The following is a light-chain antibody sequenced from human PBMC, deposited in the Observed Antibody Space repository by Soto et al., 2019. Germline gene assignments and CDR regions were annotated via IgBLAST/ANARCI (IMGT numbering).Light chain of an antibody. Sequence: EIVWTQSPGTLSLSPGERATLSCRASQSVSSSYLAWYQQKPGQAPRLLIYGASSRATGIPDRFSGSGSGTDFTLTISRLEPEDFATYCCLQAFTYPLMFGQGTRLEI. CDR1: QSVSSSY. V-gene: IGKV3-20*01. CDR3: LQAFTYPLM. CDR2: GAS. J-gene: IGKJ5*01.